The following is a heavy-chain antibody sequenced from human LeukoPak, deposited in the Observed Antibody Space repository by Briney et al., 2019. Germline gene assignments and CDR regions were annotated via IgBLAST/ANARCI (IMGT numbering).Heavy chain of an antibody. Sequence: PSETLSLTCTVSGGSISSHFWNWIRQSPGKGLEWIGYIYYSGSTNYNPSLKSRATISVDTSKNQFSLKLSSVTAADTAVYYCAGETYYYGSGSYYHNWFDPWGQGTLVTVSS. V-gene: IGHV4-59*11. J-gene: IGHJ5*02. CDR1: GGSISSHF. CDR2: IYYSGST. CDR3: AGETYYYGSGSYYHNWFDP. D-gene: IGHD3-10*01.